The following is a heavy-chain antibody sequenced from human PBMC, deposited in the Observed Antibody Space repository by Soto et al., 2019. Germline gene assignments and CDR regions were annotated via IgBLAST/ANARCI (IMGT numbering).Heavy chain of an antibody. Sequence: PGGSLSLSCAASGFPFDDYAMHWVRQAPGKDLEWVSGISWNSGSIGYADSVKGRFTISRDNAKNSLYLQMNSLRAEDTALYYCAKDATIGYSSSWYYFDYWGKGTLVTVSS. CDR1: GFPFDDYA. V-gene: IGHV3-9*01. J-gene: IGHJ4*02. CDR2: ISWNSGSI. D-gene: IGHD6-13*01. CDR3: AKDATIGYSSSWYYFDY.